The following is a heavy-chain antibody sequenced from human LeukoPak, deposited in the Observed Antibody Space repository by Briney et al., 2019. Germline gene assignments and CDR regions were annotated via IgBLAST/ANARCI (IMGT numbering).Heavy chain of an antibody. J-gene: IGHJ6*04. Sequence: GESLKISCKGSGYSFTSHWIGWERQMPANSLEWLGIIDPLYSDTRYSPSFQGQVTISADKSISTAYLQWSSLKASDTAMYYCARSSASYHFGMDVWGKGTTVIVFS. CDR2: IDPLYSDT. D-gene: IGHD3-10*01. CDR3: ARSSASYHFGMDV. CDR1: GYSFTSHW. V-gene: IGHV5-51*01.